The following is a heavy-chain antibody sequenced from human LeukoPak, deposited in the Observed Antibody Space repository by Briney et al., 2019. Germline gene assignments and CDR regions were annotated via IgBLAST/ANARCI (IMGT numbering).Heavy chain of an antibody. CDR3: ARIGHGDYVDY. V-gene: IGHV4-59*01. J-gene: IGHJ4*02. Sequence: SETLSLTCTVSGGSISSYYWSCIRQPPGKGLEWIGYIYYSGSTNYNPSLKSRVTISVDTSKNQFSLKLSSVTAADTAVYYCARIGHGDYVDYWGQGTLVTVSS. D-gene: IGHD4-17*01. CDR2: IYYSGST. CDR1: GGSISSYY.